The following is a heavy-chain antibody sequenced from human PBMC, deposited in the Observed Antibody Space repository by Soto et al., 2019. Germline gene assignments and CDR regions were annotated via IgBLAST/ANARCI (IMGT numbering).Heavy chain of an antibody. J-gene: IGHJ6*02. V-gene: IGHV3-21*01. D-gene: IGHD6-6*01. CDR1: RFTFSDYS. Sequence: PGGSLRLSCAASRFTFSDYSMNWVRQAPGKGLEWVSSISSRGDYIYYTDSVKGRFTISRDNAKNSLYLQINSLRVEDTAVYYCAGIRQLVPPYYYRGMGVWGQGTTVTVSS. CDR2: ISSRGDYI. CDR3: AGIRQLVPPYYYRGMGV.